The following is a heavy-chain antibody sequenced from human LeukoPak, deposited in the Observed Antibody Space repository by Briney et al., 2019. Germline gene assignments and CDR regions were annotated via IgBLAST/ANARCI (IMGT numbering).Heavy chain of an antibody. CDR2: IYSGGST. CDR3: ATFGVIVRNNYLDY. Sequence: SGGSLRLSCAASGFTVSNNYMIWVRQAPGRGLEWVSVIYSGGSTYYADSVKGRFTISRDNSRNTLYLQMSSLRAEDTALYYCATFGVIVRNNYLDYWGQGALVAASS. CDR1: GFTVSNNY. J-gene: IGHJ4*02. D-gene: IGHD3-3*01. V-gene: IGHV3-66*01.